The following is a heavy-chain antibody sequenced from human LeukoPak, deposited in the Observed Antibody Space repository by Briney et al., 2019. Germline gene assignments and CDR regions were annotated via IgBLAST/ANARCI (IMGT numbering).Heavy chain of an antibody. D-gene: IGHD5-12*01. CDR3: ARGTRRGYLTLYYFDY. CDR2: INHSGST. V-gene: IGHV4-34*01. J-gene: IGHJ4*02. CDR1: GGSFSGYY. Sequence: SEALSLTCAVYGGSFSGYYWSWIRQPPGKGLEWIGEINHSGSTNYNPSLKSRVTISVDTSKNQLSLKLSSVTAADTAVYYCARGTRRGYLTLYYFDYWGQGTLVTVSS.